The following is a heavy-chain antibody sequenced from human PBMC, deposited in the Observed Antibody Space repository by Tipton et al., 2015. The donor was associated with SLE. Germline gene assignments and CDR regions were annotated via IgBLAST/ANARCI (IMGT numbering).Heavy chain of an antibody. CDR3: PSGAARAGYYFYMDI. D-gene: IGHD6-6*01. V-gene: IGHV1-3*01. CDR1: GYSFSRYT. J-gene: IGHJ6*03. Sequence: QLVQSGPEVKKPGASVKVSCKASGYSFSRYTFHWVRQDPGQRLEWMGWINADNGDTRYSQKFQGSVTFTRDTAATTTYMELTSLRSEDTAVFFCPSGAARAGYYFYMDIWGKGPPVTVSS. CDR2: INADNGDT.